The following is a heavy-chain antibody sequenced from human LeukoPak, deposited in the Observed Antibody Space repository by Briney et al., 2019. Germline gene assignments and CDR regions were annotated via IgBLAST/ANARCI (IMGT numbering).Heavy chain of an antibody. Sequence: GGSLRLSCAASGLTFSNYWMTWVRQAPGKGLEWVADIKEDGSEKYYVDSVKGRFTISRDNAKNSLFLQMDCLRSEDTAVYYCVKNSGWYRLDCWGQGTLVTVSS. J-gene: IGHJ4*02. D-gene: IGHD6-13*01. CDR1: GLTFSNYW. CDR2: IKEDGSEK. V-gene: IGHV3-7*03. CDR3: VKNSGWYRLDC.